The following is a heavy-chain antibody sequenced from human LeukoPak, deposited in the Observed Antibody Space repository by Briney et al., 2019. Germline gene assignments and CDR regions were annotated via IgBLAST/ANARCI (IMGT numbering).Heavy chain of an antibody. CDR2: ISSSSSTI. D-gene: IGHD2-15*01. Sequence: PEGSLRLSCAASGFTFSSYSMNWVRQAPGKGLEWVSYISSSSSTIYYADSVKGRFTISRDNAKNSLYLQMNSLRAEDTAVYYCARGPPGGYYYYMDAWGKGTTVTVSS. CDR1: GFTFSSYS. V-gene: IGHV3-48*01. J-gene: IGHJ6*03. CDR3: ARGPPGGYYYYMDA.